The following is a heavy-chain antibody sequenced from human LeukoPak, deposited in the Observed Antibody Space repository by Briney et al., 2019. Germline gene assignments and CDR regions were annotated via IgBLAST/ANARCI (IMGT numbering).Heavy chain of an antibody. CDR2: ISSSSGTI. CDR1: GFSFSSYE. Sequence: GGSLRLSCTASGFSFSSYEMNWVRQAPGKGLEWISYISSSSGTIYYADSVKGRFTISRDNAKNSLYLQMNSLRAEDTAVYYCAKDQPAAGMEYYFDYWGQGTLVTVSS. J-gene: IGHJ4*02. V-gene: IGHV3-48*03. D-gene: IGHD6-13*01. CDR3: AKDQPAAGMEYYFDY.